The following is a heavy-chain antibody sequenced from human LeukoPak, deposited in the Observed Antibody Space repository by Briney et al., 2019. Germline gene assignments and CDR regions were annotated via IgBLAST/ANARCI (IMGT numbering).Heavy chain of an antibody. Sequence: GGSLRLSCAASGFTFSSYAMSWVRQAPGKGLEWVANIKQDGSEKYYVDSVKGRFTISRDNAKNSLYLQMNSLRAEDTAVYYCARPETVVTPGSYYYYGMDVWGQGTTVTVSS. D-gene: IGHD2-21*02. CDR2: IKQDGSEK. CDR3: ARPETVVTPGSYYYYGMDV. J-gene: IGHJ6*02. V-gene: IGHV3-7*01. CDR1: GFTFSSYA.